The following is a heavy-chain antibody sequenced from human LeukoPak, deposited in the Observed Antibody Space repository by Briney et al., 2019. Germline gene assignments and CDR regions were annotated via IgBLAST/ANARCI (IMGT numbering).Heavy chain of an antibody. CDR1: GYTLTELS. V-gene: IGHV1-24*01. Sequence: ASVTVSCKVSGYTLTELSMHWVRQAPGKGLEWMGGFDPEDGETIYAQKFQGRVTMTEDTSTDTAYMELSSLRSEDTAVYYCATLRYDSSGYSFDYWGQGTLVTVSS. CDR3: ATLRYDSSGYSFDY. D-gene: IGHD3-22*01. CDR2: FDPEDGET. J-gene: IGHJ4*02.